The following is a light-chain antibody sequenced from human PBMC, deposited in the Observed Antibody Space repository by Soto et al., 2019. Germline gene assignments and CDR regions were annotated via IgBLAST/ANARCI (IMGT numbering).Light chain of an antibody. CDR1: QSVSSN. CDR2: GAS. V-gene: IGKV3-15*01. CDR3: QQYNNWPPIT. Sequence: EIVRTQCRATISVSTGERANLSCRASQSVSSNLAWYQQKPGQAPRLLIYGASTRATGIPARFSGSGSGTEFTLTISSLESEDFAVYYGQQYNNWPPITVGQVTRLEIK. J-gene: IGKJ5*01.